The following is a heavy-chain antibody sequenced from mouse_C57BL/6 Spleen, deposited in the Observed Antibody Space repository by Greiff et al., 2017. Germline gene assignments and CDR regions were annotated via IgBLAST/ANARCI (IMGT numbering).Heavy chain of an antibody. V-gene: IGHV5-6*02. D-gene: IGHD2-3*01. J-gene: IGHJ2*01. CDR2: ISRGRSYT. CDR3: ARHGFYDGYFLDY. Sequence: EVKLVESGGDLVKPGGSLKLSCAASGFTFSSYGMSWVRQTPDKRLEWVATISRGRSYTYYPESVKWRFTISRDNAKNTLYLQMSSLKSENTAMYYCARHGFYDGYFLDYWGQGTTLTVAS. CDR1: GFTFSSYG.